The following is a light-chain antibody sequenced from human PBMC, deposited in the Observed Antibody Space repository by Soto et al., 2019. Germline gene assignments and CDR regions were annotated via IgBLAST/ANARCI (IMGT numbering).Light chain of an antibody. CDR1: QGISSW. J-gene: IGKJ4*01. V-gene: IGKV1-12*01. CDR3: QQANSFPLT. CDR2: AAS. Sequence: DILMTQSQSSVSASVGDRVTITCRASQGISSWLALYQQKPGKAPKLLIYAASSLQSGVPSMFSGSGSGTDFTLTISSLPPEDFATYYCQQANSFPLTFGGETKVQIK.